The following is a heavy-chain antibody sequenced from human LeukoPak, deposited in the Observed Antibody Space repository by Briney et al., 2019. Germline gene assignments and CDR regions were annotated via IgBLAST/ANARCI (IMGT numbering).Heavy chain of an antibody. J-gene: IGHJ4*02. D-gene: IGHD2-21*02. CDR2: INPNSGGT. Sequence: ASVKVSCKASGYTFTGYYMHWVRQAPGQGLEWMGWINPNSGGTNYAQKFQGRVTMTRDTSISTAYMELSRLRSDDTAVYYCARADPMVVTAYDYWGQGTLVTVSS. CDR3: ARADPMVVTAYDY. V-gene: IGHV1-2*02. CDR1: GYTFTGYY.